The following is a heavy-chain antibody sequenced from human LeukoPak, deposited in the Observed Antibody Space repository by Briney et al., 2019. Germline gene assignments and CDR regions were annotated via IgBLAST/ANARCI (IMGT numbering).Heavy chain of an antibody. V-gene: IGHV3-23*01. CDR2: VSGSGDST. J-gene: IGHJ4*02. D-gene: IGHD3-22*01. CDR1: GFTFSSYA. CDR3: AKDRDSSGSADY. Sequence: GGSLRLSCAASGFTFSSYAMSWVRQAPGKGLEWVSAVSGSGDSTYHADSVKGRFSISRDNSKNTLYLQMNSLRAEDTAVYYCAKDRDSSGSADYWGQGTLVTVPS.